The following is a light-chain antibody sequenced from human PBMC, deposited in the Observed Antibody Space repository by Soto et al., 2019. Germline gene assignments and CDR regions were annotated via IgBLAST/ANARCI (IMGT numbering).Light chain of an antibody. CDR2: KAS. CDR3: QQYNNYPWT. Sequence: DIQMTQSPSTLSASVGDRVTITCRASQSLSGWLAWYQQKPGKAPKLLIYKASSLESGVPSRFSGSGSGTEFTLTISSLQSDDFATYYCQQYNNYPWTFGQGTKVEIK. J-gene: IGKJ1*01. CDR1: QSLSGW. V-gene: IGKV1-5*03.